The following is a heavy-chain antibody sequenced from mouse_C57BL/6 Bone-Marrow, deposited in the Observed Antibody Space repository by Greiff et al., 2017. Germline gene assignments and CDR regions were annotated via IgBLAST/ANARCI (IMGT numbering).Heavy chain of an antibody. V-gene: IGHV1-18*01. J-gene: IGHJ2*01. CDR2: INPNTGGT. Sequence: EVQLQQSGPELVKPGASVKIPCKASGYTFTDYNMDWVKQSHGKSLEWIGDINPNTGGTIYNQKFKGKATLTVDKSSSTAYMELRSLTSEDTAVYYCARGYFDYWGQGTTLTVSS. CDR3: ARGYFDY. CDR1: GYTFTDYN.